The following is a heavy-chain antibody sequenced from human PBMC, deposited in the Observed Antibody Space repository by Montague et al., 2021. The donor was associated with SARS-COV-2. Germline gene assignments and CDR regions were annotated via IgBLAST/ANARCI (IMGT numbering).Heavy chain of an antibody. J-gene: IGHJ6*02. V-gene: IGHV4-34*01. CDR2: INHSEST. D-gene: IGHD3-10*01. CDR1: GGSFSGYY. CDR3: ARGRRILLWFGELFPGGDYYGMDV. Sequence: SETLSLTCAVYGGSFSGYYWSWSRQPPGKGLEWIGEINHSESTXXXPSXXXRVTISVDTSKNQFSLKLSSVTAADTAVYYCARGRRILLWFGELFPGGDYYGMDVWGQGTTVTVSS.